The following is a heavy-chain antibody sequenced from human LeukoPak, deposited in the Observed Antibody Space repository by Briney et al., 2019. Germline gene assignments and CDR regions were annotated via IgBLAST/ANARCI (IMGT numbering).Heavy chain of an antibody. D-gene: IGHD6-13*01. J-gene: IGHJ6*03. V-gene: IGHV4-39*07. CDR3: ARGLSSSWYYHYYMDV. CDR1: GGSISSSSYY. CDR2: IYYSGST. Sequence: SETLSLTCTVSGGSISSSSYYWGWIRQPPGKGLEWIGSIYYSGSTYYNPSLKSRVTISVDTSKNQFSLKLSSVTAADTAVYYCARGLSSSWYYHYYMDVWGKGTTVTVSS.